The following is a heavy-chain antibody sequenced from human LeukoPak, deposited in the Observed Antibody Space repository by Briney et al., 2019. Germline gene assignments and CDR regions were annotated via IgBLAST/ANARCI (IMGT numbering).Heavy chain of an antibody. J-gene: IGHJ5*02. D-gene: IGHD2-2*02. Sequence: ASVKVSCKVSGYTLTELSMHWVRQAPGKGLEWMGGFDPEDRETIYAQKFQGRVTMTEDTSTDTAYMELSSLRSEDTAVYYCATTSVPVVVPAAIHRAANWFDPWGQGTLVTVSS. V-gene: IGHV1-24*01. CDR3: ATTSVPVVVPAAIHRAANWFDP. CDR2: FDPEDRET. CDR1: GYTLTELS.